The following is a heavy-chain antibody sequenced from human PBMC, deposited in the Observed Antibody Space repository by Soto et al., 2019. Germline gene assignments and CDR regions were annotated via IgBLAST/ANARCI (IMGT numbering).Heavy chain of an antibody. CDR3: ARDIYDILTGRFDY. D-gene: IGHD3-9*01. CDR1: GFSFSHYA. V-gene: IGHV3-30-3*01. CDR2: TSDDGTNI. J-gene: IGHJ4*02. Sequence: VQLVESGGGVVQPGRSLRLSCATSGFSFSHYAMHWVRQAPGKGLEWVAVTSDDGTNIYYADSVKGRFTISRDNSKNTLYLQMNSLRAEDTAVYYCARDIYDILTGRFDYWGQGTLVTVSS.